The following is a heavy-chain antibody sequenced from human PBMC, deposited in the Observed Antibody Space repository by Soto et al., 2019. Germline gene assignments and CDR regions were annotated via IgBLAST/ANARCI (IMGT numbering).Heavy chain of an antibody. V-gene: IGHV3-30*18. Sequence: SLRLSYAASGFTFSTYGVHWVRQAPGKGLEWVAVISYDGSNKYYADSVKGRFTISRDNSNNTLYLQMNSLRAEDTAVYYCAKDPSFRYYFDYWGQGTLVTGSS. CDR1: GFTFSTYG. CDR2: ISYDGSNK. CDR3: AKDPSFRYYFDY. D-gene: IGHD3-16*01. J-gene: IGHJ4*02.